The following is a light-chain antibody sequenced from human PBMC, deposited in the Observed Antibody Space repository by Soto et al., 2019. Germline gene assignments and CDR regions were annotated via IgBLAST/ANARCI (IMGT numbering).Light chain of an antibody. Sequence: ENVLTQSPATLSLSPGEGATLSCRASQSINTYLAWYQQKPGQAPRLLIYDASKRATGIPARFSGSGSGTNFTLTISSLEPEDFAVYYCQQRRSWQVTFGPGTKVDIK. J-gene: IGKJ3*01. V-gene: IGKV3D-11*02. CDR3: QQRRSWQVT. CDR1: QSINTY. CDR2: DAS.